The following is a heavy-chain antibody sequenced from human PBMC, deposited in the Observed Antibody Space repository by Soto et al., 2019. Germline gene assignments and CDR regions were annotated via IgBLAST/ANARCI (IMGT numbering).Heavy chain of an antibody. J-gene: IGHJ4*02. CDR3: AGGGVGRFLDWLFDY. CDR1: GGPITSGDYF. D-gene: IGHD3-3*01. Sequence: QVQLQESGPGLVKPSQTLSLTCSVSGGPITSGDYFWTWIRQAPGKGLEWIGYISYSGRTYYNPSLKSRVLISLDTSKNQFSLKLSSVAAADTAVYYCAGGGVGRFLDWLFDYWGQGTQVTVSS. V-gene: IGHV4-30-4*01. CDR2: ISYSGRT.